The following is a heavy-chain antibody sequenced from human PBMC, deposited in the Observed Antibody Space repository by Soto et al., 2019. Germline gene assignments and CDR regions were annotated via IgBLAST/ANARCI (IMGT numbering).Heavy chain of an antibody. Sequence: PSETLSLTCIVSGGSISSSSYYWGWIRQPPGKGLEWIGSIYYSGSTYYNPSLKSRVTISVDTSKNQFSLKVSGVSAAETAVYYCATSQKGYNWNYFDHWGQGALVTVSS. D-gene: IGHD1-20*01. CDR3: ATSQKGYNWNYFDH. CDR1: GGSISSSSYY. J-gene: IGHJ4*02. CDR2: IYYSGST. V-gene: IGHV4-39*01.